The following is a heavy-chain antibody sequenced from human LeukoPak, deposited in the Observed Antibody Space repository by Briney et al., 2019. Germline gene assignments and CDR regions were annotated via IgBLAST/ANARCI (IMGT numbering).Heavy chain of an antibody. Sequence: PGGSLRLSCVASGFTFSSYGMHWVRQAPGKGLEWLAFIRYDGNNKYYTDSVKGRFTISRDNSKNTLYLQMNNLRAEDTAVYYCAKYDSSGYFDYWGQGTLVTVSS. CDR3: AKYDSSGYFDY. J-gene: IGHJ4*02. CDR2: IRYDGNNK. CDR1: GFTFSSYG. V-gene: IGHV3-30*02. D-gene: IGHD3-22*01.